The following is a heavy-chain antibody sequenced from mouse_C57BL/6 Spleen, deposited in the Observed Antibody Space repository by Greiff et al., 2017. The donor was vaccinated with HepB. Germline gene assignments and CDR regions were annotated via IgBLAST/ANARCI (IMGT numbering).Heavy chain of an antibody. Sequence: VQLQQSGAELVKPGASVKLSCKASGYTFTSYWMHWVKQRPGQGLEWIGMIHPNSGSTNYNEKFKSKATLTVDKSSSSAYMQLISRTSEDSAVDYCARLGYDYDGWFAYWGQGTLVTVSA. D-gene: IGHD2-4*01. CDR3: ARLGYDYDGWFAY. CDR1: GYTFTSYW. V-gene: IGHV1-64*01. J-gene: IGHJ3*01. CDR2: IHPNSGST.